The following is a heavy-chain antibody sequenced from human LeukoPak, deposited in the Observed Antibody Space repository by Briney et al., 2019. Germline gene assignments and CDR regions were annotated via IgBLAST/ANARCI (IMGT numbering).Heavy chain of an antibody. Sequence: GGSLRLSCVASGFTFGNYEMNWVRQAPGKGLEWVSYMSSTGRSIYYADSVKGRFTISRDKAQNSLYLQMDSLRAEDTAVYYCARSGTGVFDFWGQGTLVTVSS. D-gene: IGHD3-10*01. V-gene: IGHV3-48*03. CDR1: GFTFGNYE. J-gene: IGHJ4*02. CDR2: MSSTGRSI. CDR3: ARSGTGVFDF.